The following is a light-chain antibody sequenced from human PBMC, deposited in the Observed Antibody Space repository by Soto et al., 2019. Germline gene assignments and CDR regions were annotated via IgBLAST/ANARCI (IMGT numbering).Light chain of an antibody. CDR1: SSDVGSYNL. CDR3: CSYAGSSAWV. CDR2: EGS. J-gene: IGLJ3*02. Sequence: QSALTQPASVSGSPGQSITISCTGTSSDVGSYNLVSWYRQEPGKAPKLMIYEGSKRPSGVSYRFSGSKSGNTASLTISGLQAEDEADYYRCSYAGSSAWVFGGGTKLTVL. V-gene: IGLV2-23*01.